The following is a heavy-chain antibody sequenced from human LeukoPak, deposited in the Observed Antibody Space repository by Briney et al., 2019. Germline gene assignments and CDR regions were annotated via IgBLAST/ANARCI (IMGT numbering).Heavy chain of an antibody. V-gene: IGHV3-66*02. CDR1: AFSISNNY. D-gene: IGHD4-11*01. CDR2: IYVDGKA. Sequence: GGSLRLSCVVSAFSISNNYMSWVRQAPGTGLQWVSMIYVDGKAKDADPVKGRFPIARDSSKNTLDLHMSSLRDEDTAVYYCARDRNEYSPGYLHYYYMDVWGKGTTVTVSS. CDR3: ARDRNEYSPGYLHYYYMDV. J-gene: IGHJ6*03.